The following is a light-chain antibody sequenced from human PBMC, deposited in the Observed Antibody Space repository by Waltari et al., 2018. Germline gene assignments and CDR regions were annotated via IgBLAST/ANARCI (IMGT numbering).Light chain of an antibody. V-gene: IGKV1-9*01. CDR2: AAS. CDR1: QDISNY. CDR3: QQVQTHSALT. Sequence: DIQLTQSPSFLSASVGARVSITCRASQDISNYLDWYQQKLGKVPKLLIFAASTLQNGVPSRFSGSGSGTEFTLTIASLQPEDFATYYCQQVQTHSALTFGGGTK. J-gene: IGKJ4*01.